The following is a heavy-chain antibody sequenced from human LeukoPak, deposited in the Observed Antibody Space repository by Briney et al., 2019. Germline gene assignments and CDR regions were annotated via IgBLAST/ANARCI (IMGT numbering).Heavy chain of an antibody. D-gene: IGHD3-22*01. Sequence: PGGSLRLSCAASGFSITYNYMSWVRQAPGQGLEWVGRIKRKSDGGTIDYGAPVKGRFTISRDDSKNTVYLQMNSLKTEDTAVYYCCPYDSSGYYYFASWGQGTLVTVSS. J-gene: IGHJ4*02. V-gene: IGHV3-15*01. CDR3: CPYDSSGYYYFAS. CDR1: GFSITYNY. CDR2: IKRKSDGGTI.